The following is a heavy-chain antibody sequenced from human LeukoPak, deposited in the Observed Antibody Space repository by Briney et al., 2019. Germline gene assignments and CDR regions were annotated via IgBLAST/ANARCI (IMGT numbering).Heavy chain of an antibody. J-gene: IGHJ4*02. CDR2: IYYSGTT. Sequence: PSETLSLTCTVSGGSVSSASYYWSWIRQPPGKGLEWIGYIYYSGTTNYNPSLKSRVTISVDTSKNQFSLKLSSVTAADTAVYYCARNYYDSSDYLPGLFDYWGQGILVTVSS. V-gene: IGHV4-61*01. CDR1: GGSVSSASYY. D-gene: IGHD3-22*01. CDR3: ARNYYDSSDYLPGLFDY.